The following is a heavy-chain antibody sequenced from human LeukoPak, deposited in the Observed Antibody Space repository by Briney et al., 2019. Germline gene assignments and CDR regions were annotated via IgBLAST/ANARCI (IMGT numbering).Heavy chain of an antibody. D-gene: IGHD6-6*01. J-gene: IGHJ4*02. Sequence: PGGSLRLSCAASGFTFSRYWMSWVRQAPGKGLEWVANIKQDGSEKDCVDSVKGRFTISRDNAKNSLYLQMNSLTAEDTAVYYCARESFAARWDWGQGTLVTVSS. CDR2: IKQDGSEK. CDR3: ARESFAARWD. CDR1: GFTFSRYW. V-gene: IGHV3-7*01.